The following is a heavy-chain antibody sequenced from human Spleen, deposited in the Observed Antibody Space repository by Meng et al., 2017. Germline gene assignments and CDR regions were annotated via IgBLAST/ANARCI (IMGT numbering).Heavy chain of an antibody. CDR2: IYSTGST. D-gene: IGHD2-2*01. CDR3: ARKAGNWISTTCYSLDY. V-gene: IGHV4-4*07. Sequence: SETLSLTCTVSGASITSYYWSWIRQPAGRGLEWIGRIYSTGSTKFNPSLESRVTMSVDTSKNQLSLKLRSVTAADTAVYYCARKAGNWISTTCYSLDYWGQGTLVTVSS. CDR1: GASITSYY. J-gene: IGHJ4*02.